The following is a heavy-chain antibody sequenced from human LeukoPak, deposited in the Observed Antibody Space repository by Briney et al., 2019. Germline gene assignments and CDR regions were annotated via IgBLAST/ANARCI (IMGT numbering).Heavy chain of an antibody. Sequence: SETLSLTCAVYGGSFSGYYWSWIRQPPGKGLEWIGEINHSGSTNYNPSLKSRVTISVDTSKNQFSLKLSSVTAADTAVYYCASLPCSSTSCYRIAIDYWGQGTLVTVSS. CDR2: INHSGST. CDR3: ASLPCSSTSCYRIAIDY. CDR1: GGSFSGYY. V-gene: IGHV4-34*01. D-gene: IGHD2-2*01. J-gene: IGHJ4*02.